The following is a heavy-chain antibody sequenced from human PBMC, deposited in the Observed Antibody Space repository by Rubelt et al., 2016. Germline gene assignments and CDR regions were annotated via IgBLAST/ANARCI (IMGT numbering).Heavy chain of an antibody. J-gene: IGHJ4*02. CDR2: ISAYNGNT. V-gene: IGHV1-18*01. CDR1: GYTFTSYG. Sequence: QVQLVQSGAEVKKPGASVKVSCKASGYTFTSYGISWVRQAPRQGLDWMGWISAYNGNTNYAQKLQGGVTMTTDTSTRTAYRWLRGLGADGTAVYYCAGDPLPVRGVIMTPTHWGQGTLVTVSS. CDR3: AGDPLPVRGVIMTPTH. D-gene: IGHD3-10*01.